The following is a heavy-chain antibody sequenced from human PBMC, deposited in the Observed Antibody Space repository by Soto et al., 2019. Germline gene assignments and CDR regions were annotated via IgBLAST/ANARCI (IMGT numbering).Heavy chain of an antibody. J-gene: IGHJ5*02. V-gene: IGHV3-30-3*01. CDR1: GFTFSSYA. D-gene: IGHD4-4*01. Sequence: GGSLRLSCAASGFTFSSYAMHWVRQAPGKGLEWVAVISYDGSNKYYADSVKGRFTISRDNSKNTLYLQMNSLRAEDTAVYYCARDPSDYSNYAGVLDPWGQGTLVTVSS. CDR2: ISYDGSNK. CDR3: ARDPSDYSNYAGVLDP.